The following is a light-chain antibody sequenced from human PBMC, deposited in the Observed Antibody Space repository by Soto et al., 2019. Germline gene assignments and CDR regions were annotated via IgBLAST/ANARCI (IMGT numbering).Light chain of an antibody. J-gene: IGKJ2*01. CDR1: QSVGSN. CDR3: QQYTNWPYT. V-gene: IGKV3-15*01. CDR2: GAS. Sequence: EIVMTQSPATLSVSPGERASLSCRASQSVGSNLAWYQQTAGQAPRHLIYGASTRATGIPARFSGSGSGTEFTLTISSLQSEDFAAYSCQQYTNWPYTFGQGTKLEIK.